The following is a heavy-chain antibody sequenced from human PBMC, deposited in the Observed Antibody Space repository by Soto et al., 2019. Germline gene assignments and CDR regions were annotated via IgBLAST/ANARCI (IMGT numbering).Heavy chain of an antibody. CDR2: IYYSGST. Sequence: PSETLSLTCTVSGGSISSSSYYWGWIRQPPGKGLEWIGSIYYSGSTYYNPSLKSRVTISVDTSKNQFSLKLSSVTAADTAVYYCASTSSGPNDAFDIWGQGTMVTVSS. J-gene: IGHJ3*02. CDR1: GGSISSSSYY. D-gene: IGHD6-19*01. CDR3: ASTSSGPNDAFDI. V-gene: IGHV4-39*01.